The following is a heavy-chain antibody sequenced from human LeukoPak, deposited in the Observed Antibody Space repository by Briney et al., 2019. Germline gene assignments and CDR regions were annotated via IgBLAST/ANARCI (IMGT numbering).Heavy chain of an antibody. D-gene: IGHD2-2*01. CDR1: GYSISSGYY. J-gene: IGHJ4*02. V-gene: IGHV4-38-2*01. Sequence: SETLSLTCAVSGYSISSGYYWGWIRQPPGKGLEWIGSIYHSGSTYYNPSLKSRVTISVDTSKNQFSLNLSSVTAADTAVYYCARWCLASCYYFDYWGQGTLVTVSS. CDR3: ARWCLASCYYFDY. CDR2: IYHSGST.